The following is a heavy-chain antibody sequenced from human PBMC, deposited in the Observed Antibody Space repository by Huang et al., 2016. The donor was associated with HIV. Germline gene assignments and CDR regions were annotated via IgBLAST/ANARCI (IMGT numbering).Heavy chain of an antibody. J-gene: IGHJ4*02. V-gene: IGHV1-2*02. CDR1: GYTFSDYY. CDR2: INPNTAGT. D-gene: IGHD4-17*01. CDR3: ARGGLRWPAPFDF. Sequence: QVQLVQSGAEAKKPGASVRVSCKTAGYTFSDYYVHWVRQAPGKGLQWWGVINPNTAGTNYAQRFQGRLTVTRDRSITTADMDLTWLTSDDTAVYYCARGGLRWPAPFDFWGQGTLVTVSS.